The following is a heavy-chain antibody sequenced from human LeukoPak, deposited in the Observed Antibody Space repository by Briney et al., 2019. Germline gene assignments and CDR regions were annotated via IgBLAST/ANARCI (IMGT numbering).Heavy chain of an antibody. Sequence: ASVKVSCKASGYTFTTYAMNWVRQAPGQGLEWMGIINPSGGSTSYAQKFQGRVTMTRDMSTSTVYMELSSLRSEDTAVYYCARDYDSSGYYFDYWGQGTLVTVSS. CDR3: ARDYDSSGYYFDY. D-gene: IGHD3-22*01. CDR2: INPSGGST. V-gene: IGHV1-46*01. CDR1: GYTFTTYA. J-gene: IGHJ4*02.